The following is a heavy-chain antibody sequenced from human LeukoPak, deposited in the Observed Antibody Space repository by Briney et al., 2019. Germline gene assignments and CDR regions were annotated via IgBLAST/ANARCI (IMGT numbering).Heavy chain of an antibody. D-gene: IGHD6-13*01. J-gene: IGHJ4*02. V-gene: IGHV3-66*02. CDR3: ARDTGSQESSSWYGAVDY. Sequence: PGGSLRLSCAASGFTVNSNDMNWVRQAPGKGLEWVSVIYSGGRTYYADSVRGRFTISRDNSKNTLYLQMNSLRVEDTAVYYCARDTGSQESSSWYGAVDYWGQGTLVTVSS. CDR1: GFTVNSND. CDR2: IYSGGRT.